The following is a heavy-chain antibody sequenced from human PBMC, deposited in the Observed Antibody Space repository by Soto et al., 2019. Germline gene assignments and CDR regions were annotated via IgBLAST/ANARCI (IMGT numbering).Heavy chain of an antibody. D-gene: IGHD2-15*01. V-gene: IGHV3-23*01. CDR2: ISGSGGST. J-gene: IGHJ4*02. Sequence: PGGSLRLSCAASGFTFSSYAMSWVRQATGKGLEWVSAISGSGGSTYYADSVKGRFTISRDNSKNTLYLQMNSLRAEDTAVYYCAKDTDEYCSGGSCYTGLGYWGQGTLVTVSS. CDR1: GFTFSSYA. CDR3: AKDTDEYCSGGSCYTGLGY.